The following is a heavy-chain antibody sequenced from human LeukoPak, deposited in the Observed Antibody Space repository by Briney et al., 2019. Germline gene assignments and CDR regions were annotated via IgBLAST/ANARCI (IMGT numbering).Heavy chain of an antibody. CDR2: IKSKSERGTT. CDR3: TSNLYCSTSSCYTLDN. Sequence: PGGSLRLSCAASGFIFSNGWMSWVRQAPGKGLEWVGRIKSKSERGTTKYAAPVKGRFSISRDGSTNTVYLHMNSLKTEDTAVYFCTSNLYCSTSSCYTLDNWGQGTLVAVSP. V-gene: IGHV3-15*01. CDR1: GFIFSNGW. J-gene: IGHJ4*02. D-gene: IGHD2-2*02.